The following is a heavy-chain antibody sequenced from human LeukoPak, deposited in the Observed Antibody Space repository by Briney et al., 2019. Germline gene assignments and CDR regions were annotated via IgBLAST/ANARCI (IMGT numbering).Heavy chain of an antibody. D-gene: IGHD3-10*01. CDR1: GYTFTDYF. V-gene: IGHV1-2*02. CDR3: AKSNGYGLVDI. J-gene: IGHJ3*02. Sequence: ASVKVSCKASGYTFTDYFMHWVRQAPGQGLEWMGWINPHSGGTNYAQKFQGRVTMTRDTSISTAYVELNRLRSDDTAVYYCAKSNGYGLVDIWGQGTMVTVSS. CDR2: INPHSGGT.